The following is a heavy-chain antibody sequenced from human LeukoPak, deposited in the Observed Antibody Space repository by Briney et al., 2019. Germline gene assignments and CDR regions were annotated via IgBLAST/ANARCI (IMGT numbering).Heavy chain of an antibody. V-gene: IGHV1-46*01. CDR3: ARGGVHIVLMVYAMDGNFDY. CDR1: GYTFTSYY. Sequence: ASVKVSCKASGYTFTSYYMHWVRQAPGQGLEWMGIINPSGGSTSYAQKFQGRVTMTRDTSTSTVYMELSSLRSEDTAVYYCARGGVHIVLMVYAMDGNFDYWGQGTLVTVSS. CDR2: INPSGGST. J-gene: IGHJ4*02. D-gene: IGHD2-8*01.